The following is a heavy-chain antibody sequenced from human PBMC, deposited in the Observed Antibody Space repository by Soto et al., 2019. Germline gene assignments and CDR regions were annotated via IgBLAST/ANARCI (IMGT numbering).Heavy chain of an antibody. CDR3: ARDWGYSSSFGFGNWFDP. V-gene: IGHV4-30-4*01. D-gene: IGHD6-6*01. CDR1: GGSISSGDYY. J-gene: IGHJ5*02. Sequence: QVQLQESGPGLVKPSQTLSLTCTVSGGSISSGDYYWSWIRQPPGKGLEWIGYIYYSGSTYYNPSLESRVTISVDPSKNQFSLKLSSVTAADTAVYYCARDWGYSSSFGFGNWFDPWGQGTLVTVSS. CDR2: IYYSGST.